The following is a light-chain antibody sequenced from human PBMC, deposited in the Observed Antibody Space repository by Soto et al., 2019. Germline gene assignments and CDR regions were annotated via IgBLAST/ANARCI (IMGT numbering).Light chain of an antibody. CDR3: SSYTSSSTYV. J-gene: IGLJ1*01. CDR2: EVS. V-gene: IGLV2-14*01. CDR1: SSDVGDYNY. Sequence: QSALTRPASVSGSPGQSITISCTGTSSDVGDYNYVSWYQQHPGKAPKLMIYEVSNRPSGVPNRFSGSKSGNTASLTISGLQAEDEADYYCSSYTSSSTYVFGTGTKVTVL.